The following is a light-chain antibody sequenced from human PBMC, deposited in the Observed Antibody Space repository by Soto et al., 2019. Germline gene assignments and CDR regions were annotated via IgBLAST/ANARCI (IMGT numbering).Light chain of an antibody. CDR2: EVS. V-gene: IGLV2-14*01. CDR3: SSYTSRSTPV. CDR1: SSDVGGYNY. J-gene: IGLJ1*01. Sequence: QSALTQPASVSGSPGQSITISCTGTSSDVGGYNYVSWYQQHPGKAPKLMLYEVSNRPSGVSNRFSGSKSGNTASLTISGLQAEDEADYYCSSYTSRSTPVFGTGTKVTVL.